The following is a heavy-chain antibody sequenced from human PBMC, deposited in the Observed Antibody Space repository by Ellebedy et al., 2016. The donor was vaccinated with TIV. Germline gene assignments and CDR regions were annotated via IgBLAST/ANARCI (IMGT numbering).Heavy chain of an antibody. Sequence: PGGSLRLSCAASGFTFRSYSMNWVRQAPGKRLGWVSSISSNSNYIYYADSVRGRFTISRDNAKKSLYLQMNSLRAEDTAVYYCARGAMAAAGDDYWGQGTLVTVSS. CDR2: ISSNSNYI. CDR1: GFTFRSYS. V-gene: IGHV3-21*01. J-gene: IGHJ4*02. D-gene: IGHD6-13*01. CDR3: ARGAMAAAGDDY.